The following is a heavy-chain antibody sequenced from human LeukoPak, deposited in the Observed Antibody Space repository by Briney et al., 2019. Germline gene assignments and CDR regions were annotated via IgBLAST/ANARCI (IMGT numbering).Heavy chain of an antibody. CDR2: ISGSGGST. V-gene: IGHV3-23*01. J-gene: IGHJ6*03. D-gene: IGHD1-26*01. CDR1: GFTFSSYA. CDR3: AKASRVGYYYYYMDV. Sequence: GGSLRLSCAASGFTFSSYAMSWVRQAPGKGLEWVSAISGSGGSTYYADSVKGRFTISRDNSKNTLYLQMNSLRAEDTAVYYCAKASRVGYYYYYMDVWGKGTTVTVSS.